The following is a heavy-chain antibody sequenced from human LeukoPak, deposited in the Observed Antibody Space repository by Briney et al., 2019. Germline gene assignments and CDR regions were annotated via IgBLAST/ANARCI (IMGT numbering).Heavy chain of an antibody. CDR2: IIPILGIA. CDR3: ARDRGVTTRSATSPDY. D-gene: IGHD4-17*01. J-gene: IGHJ4*02. Sequence: GASVKVSCKASGGTFSSYAISWVRQAPGQGLEWMGRIIPILGIANYAQKFQGRVTITADKSTSTAYMELSSLRSEDTAVYYCARDRGVTTRSATSPDYWGQGTLVTVSS. CDR1: GGTFSSYA. V-gene: IGHV1-69*04.